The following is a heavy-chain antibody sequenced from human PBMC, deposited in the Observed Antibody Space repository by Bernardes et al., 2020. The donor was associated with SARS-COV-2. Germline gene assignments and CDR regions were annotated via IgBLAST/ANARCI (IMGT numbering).Heavy chain of an antibody. J-gene: IGHJ6*02. CDR3: TKDRSSSWFLGMDV. Sequence: GGSLRLSCAASGFTFSSHGMHWVRQAPGKGLEWVAVVSYDGSNKYYADSARGRFTISRDNSKNTLYLQMNSLRSDDTAVYYCTKDRSSSWFLGMDVWGQGTTVTVSS. CDR1: GFTFSSHG. V-gene: IGHV3-30*18. D-gene: IGHD6-13*01. CDR2: VSYDGSNK.